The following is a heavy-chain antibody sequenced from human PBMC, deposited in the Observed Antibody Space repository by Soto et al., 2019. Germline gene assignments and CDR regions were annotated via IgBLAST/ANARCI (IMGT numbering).Heavy chain of an antibody. CDR3: AKAELSWGITSCYDF. Sequence: GGSLRLSCVGSGFTFSSYAMSWVRQAPGKGLEWVSAISGRGGNTYYADSFKGRFTISRDNSKNTLNLQMNSLRAEDTAVYYCAKAELSWGITSCYDFWGQGTLVTVSS. J-gene: IGHJ4*02. CDR2: ISGRGGNT. CDR1: GFTFSSYA. V-gene: IGHV3-23*01. D-gene: IGHD2-2*01.